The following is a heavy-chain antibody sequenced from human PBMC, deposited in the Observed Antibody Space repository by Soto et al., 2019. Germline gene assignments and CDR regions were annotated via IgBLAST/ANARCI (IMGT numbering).Heavy chain of an antibody. D-gene: IGHD1-26*01. CDR1: GYSFTNYW. CDR3: ARPYSGGPNDPFDV. Sequence: GESLKISCKGSGYSFTNYWIGWVRQMPGKGLEWMGIIYPGDSHAIYSPSFQGQVTMSADRSISTAYLQWSSLKASDTAMYYCARPYSGGPNDPFDVWGQGTMVTVSS. J-gene: IGHJ3*01. CDR2: IYPGDSHA. V-gene: IGHV5-51*01.